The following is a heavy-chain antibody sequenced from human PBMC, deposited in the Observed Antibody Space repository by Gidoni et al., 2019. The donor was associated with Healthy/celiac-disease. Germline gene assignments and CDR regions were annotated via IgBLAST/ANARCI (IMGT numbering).Heavy chain of an antibody. CDR1: GFTFSSYA. CDR3: AKDRHIVLMVYAPYWYFDL. Sequence: EVQLLESGGGLVQPGGSLRLSCAASGFTFSSYAMSWVRQAPGKGLEWVSAISGSGGSTYYADSVKGRFTISRDNSKNTLYLQMNSLRAEDTAVYYCAKDRHIVLMVYAPYWYFDLWGRGTLVTVSS. V-gene: IGHV3-23*01. J-gene: IGHJ2*01. D-gene: IGHD2-8*01. CDR2: ISGSGGST.